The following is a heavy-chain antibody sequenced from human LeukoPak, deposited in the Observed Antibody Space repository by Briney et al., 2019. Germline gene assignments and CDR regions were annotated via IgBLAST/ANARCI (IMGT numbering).Heavy chain of an antibody. CDR3: AKDRYCSSTSCYPGDY. V-gene: IGHV3-23*01. CDR1: GFTFSSYA. J-gene: IGHJ4*02. CDR2: ISGSGVNT. Sequence: GGPLRLSCAASGFTFSSYAMIWVRQSPGKGLEWVSAISGSGVNTYYAASVKGRFTISRDNSKNTLYLQMNSLRAEDTAVYYCAKDRYCSSTSCYPGDYWGQGTLVSVSS. D-gene: IGHD2-2*01.